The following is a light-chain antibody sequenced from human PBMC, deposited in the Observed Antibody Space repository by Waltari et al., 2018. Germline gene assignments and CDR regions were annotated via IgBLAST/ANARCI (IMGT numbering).Light chain of an antibody. Sequence: QSALTQPRSVSGSPGQSVTISCTGTSSDVCGYNYVSWYHRPPGKAPKPMIYDASKRPSGVPDRFSGSKSGNTASLTISGLQAEDEADYYCCSYAGSYPWVFGGGTKLTVL. CDR1: SSDVCGYNY. J-gene: IGLJ3*02. CDR3: CSYAGSYPWV. CDR2: DAS. V-gene: IGLV2-11*01.